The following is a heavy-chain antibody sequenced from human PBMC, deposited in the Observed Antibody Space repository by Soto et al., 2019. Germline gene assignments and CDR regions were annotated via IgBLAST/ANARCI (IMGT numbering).Heavy chain of an antibody. CDR3: ARGGHCANGVCSALDY. V-gene: IGHV4-59*08. J-gene: IGHJ4*02. CDR1: GGSISTYY. Sequence: QVQLRESGPGLVKPSETLSLTCTVSGGSISTYYWSWIRQPPGKGLESIGYIYYGGSADYNPSLKSRVTISVDTSKKQFSLKLSSVTAADTAVYYCARGGHCANGVCSALDYWGQGTLVTVSS. D-gene: IGHD2-8*01. CDR2: IYYGGSA.